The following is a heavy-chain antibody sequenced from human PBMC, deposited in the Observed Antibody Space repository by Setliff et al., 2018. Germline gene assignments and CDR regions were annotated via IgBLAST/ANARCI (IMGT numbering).Heavy chain of an antibody. CDR3: ARDPGFRSGTWSLDL. CDR2: INHSGTT. CDR1: GVSFSDYY. V-gene: IGHV4-34*10. Sequence: PSETLSLTCTVYGVSFSDYYWGWVRQSPGKGLDWIGEINHSGTTNYDPSLEGRISISVDTSRIQFSLKLRPVTAADTAVYYCARDPGFRSGTWSLDLWGQGTQVTVS. J-gene: IGHJ5*02. D-gene: IGHD3-10*01.